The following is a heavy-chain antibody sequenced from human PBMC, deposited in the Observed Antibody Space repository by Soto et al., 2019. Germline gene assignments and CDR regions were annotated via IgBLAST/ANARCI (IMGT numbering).Heavy chain of an antibody. CDR2: ISSSSSYI. V-gene: IGHV3-21*01. CDR1: GFTFSSYS. D-gene: IGHD3-9*01. CDR3: ARVATNYDILTGSY. Sequence: EVQLVESGGGLVKPGGSLRLSCAASGFTFSSYSMNWVRQAPGKGLEWVSSISSSSSYIYYADSGKGRFTISRDNAKNSLYLQMNSLRAEDTAVYYCARVATNYDILTGSYWGQGTLVTVSS. J-gene: IGHJ4*02.